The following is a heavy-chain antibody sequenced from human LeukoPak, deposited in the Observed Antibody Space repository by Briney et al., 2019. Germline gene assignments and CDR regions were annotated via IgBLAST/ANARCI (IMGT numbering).Heavy chain of an antibody. D-gene: IGHD4-17*01. Sequence: PGGSLRLSCAASGITISSNHMNWVRQAPGKGLEWVSVIYDGGSTHYADSVKGRFTISRDNSKNTLYLQMNSLRAEDTAVYYCARFYGVPGGWFDPWGQGTVVTVSS. V-gene: IGHV3-66*01. J-gene: IGHJ5*02. CDR1: GITISSNH. CDR3: ARFYGVPGGWFDP. CDR2: IYDGGST.